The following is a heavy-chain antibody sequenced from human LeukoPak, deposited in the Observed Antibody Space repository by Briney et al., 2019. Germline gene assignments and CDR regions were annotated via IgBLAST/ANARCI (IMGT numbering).Heavy chain of an antibody. CDR2: INAGNGNT. J-gene: IGHJ4*02. V-gene: IGHV1-3*01. Sequence: ASVKVSCTASGYTFTNYAMHWVRQAPGQRLEWMGWINAGNGNTKYSQKFQGRVTITRDTSASTAYMELSSLRSEDTAVYYCARGPLTIFGVDPVDYWGQGTLVTVSS. CDR1: GYTFTNYA. D-gene: IGHD3-3*01. CDR3: ARGPLTIFGVDPVDY.